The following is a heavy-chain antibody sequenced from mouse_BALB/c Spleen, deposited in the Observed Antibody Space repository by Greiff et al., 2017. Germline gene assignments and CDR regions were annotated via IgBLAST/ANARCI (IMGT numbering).Heavy chain of an antibody. V-gene: IGHV14-3*02. Sequence: VQLQQSGAELVKPGASVKLSCTASGFNIKDTYMHWVKQRPEQGLEWIGRIDPANGNTKYDPKFQGKATITADTSSNTAYLQLSSLTSEDTAVYYCARGWNPDYWGQGTTLTVAA. CDR1: GFNIKDTY. CDR3: ARGWNPDY. D-gene: IGHD1-1*02. J-gene: IGHJ2*01. CDR2: IDPANGNT.